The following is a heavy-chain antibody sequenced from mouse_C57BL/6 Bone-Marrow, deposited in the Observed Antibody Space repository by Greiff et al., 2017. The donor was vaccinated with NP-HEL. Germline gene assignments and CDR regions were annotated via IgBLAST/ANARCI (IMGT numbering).Heavy chain of an antibody. V-gene: IGHV5-6*01. J-gene: IGHJ1*03. CDR3: ARRAYWYFDV. CDR1: GFTFSSYG. CDR2: ISSGGSYT. Sequence: EVPLVESGGDLVKPGGSLKLSCAASGFTFSSYGMSWVRQTPDKRLEWVATISSGGSYTYYPDSVKGRFTISRDNAKNTLYLQMSSLKSEDTAMYDCARRAYWYFDVWGTGTTVTVSS.